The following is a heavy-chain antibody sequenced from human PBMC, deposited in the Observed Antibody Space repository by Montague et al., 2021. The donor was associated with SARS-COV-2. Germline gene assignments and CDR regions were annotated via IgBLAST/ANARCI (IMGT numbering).Heavy chain of an antibody. CDR1: GGSISSYY. J-gene: IGHJ6*02. D-gene: IGHD2-8*02. V-gene: IGHV4-59*01. CDR2: IYYSGST. CDR3: ARDLVAGGMDV. Sequence: ETLSLTCTVSGGSISSYYWSWIRQPPGKGLEWTGYIYYSGSTNYSPSLKSRVTISVDTSKNQFSLKLSSVTAADTAGYYCARDLVAGGMDVWGQGTTVTVS.